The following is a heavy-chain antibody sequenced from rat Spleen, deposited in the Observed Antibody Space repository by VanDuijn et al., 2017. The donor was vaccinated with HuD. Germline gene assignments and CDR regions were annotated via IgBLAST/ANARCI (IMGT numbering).Heavy chain of an antibody. CDR3: ARAIRSAGLYYFDY. J-gene: IGHJ2*01. CDR1: GFTFSDYY. D-gene: IGHD1-11*01. CDR2: ISYEDTNT. Sequence: EVQLVESGGDLVQPGRSLKLSCAASGFTFSDYYMAWVRQAPEKGLGWVASISYEDTNTYYGDSVKGRFTISRDNAKSTLYLQMNSLRSEDTATYYCARAIRSAGLYYFDYWGQGVMVTVSS. V-gene: IGHV5-22*01.